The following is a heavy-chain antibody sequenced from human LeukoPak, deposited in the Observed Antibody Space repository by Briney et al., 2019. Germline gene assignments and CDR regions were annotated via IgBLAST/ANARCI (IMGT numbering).Heavy chain of an antibody. Sequence: ASVKVSCKASGGTFSSYAISWVRQAPGQGLEWMGGIIPIFGTANSAQKFQGRVTITADKSTSTAYMELSSLRSEDTAVYYCARDISGYSYGNFDYWGQGTLVTVSS. CDR3: ARDISGYSYGNFDY. V-gene: IGHV1-69*06. J-gene: IGHJ4*02. CDR1: GGTFSSYA. D-gene: IGHD5-18*01. CDR2: IIPIFGTA.